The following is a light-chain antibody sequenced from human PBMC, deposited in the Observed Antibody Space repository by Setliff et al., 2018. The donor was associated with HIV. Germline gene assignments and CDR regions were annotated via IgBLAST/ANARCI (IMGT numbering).Light chain of an antibody. CDR1: SSDVGGYNY. V-gene: IGLV2-14*03. CDR2: EVT. CDR3: SSYAITNTRP. Sequence: QSALAQPASVSGSPGQSITISCTGTSSDVGGYNYVSWYQQHPGKAPKLIIYEVTNRASGVSNRLSGSKSGNTASLTISGLQAEDEADYYCSSYAITNTRPFGTGTKV. J-gene: IGLJ1*01.